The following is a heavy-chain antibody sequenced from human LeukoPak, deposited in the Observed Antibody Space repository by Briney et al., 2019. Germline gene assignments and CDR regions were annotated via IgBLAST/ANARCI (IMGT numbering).Heavy chain of an antibody. V-gene: IGHV3-7*01. CDR3: ARDPSNYDSSGYYWVGAFDI. J-gene: IGHJ3*02. CDR1: GFTFSSYW. D-gene: IGHD3-22*01. CDR2: IKQDGSEK. Sequence: GGSLRLSCAASGFTFSSYWMSWVRQAPGKGLEWVANIKQDGSEKYYVDSVKGRFTISRDNAKNSLYLQMNSLRDEDTAVYYCARDPSNYDSSGYYWVGAFDIWGQGTMVTVSS.